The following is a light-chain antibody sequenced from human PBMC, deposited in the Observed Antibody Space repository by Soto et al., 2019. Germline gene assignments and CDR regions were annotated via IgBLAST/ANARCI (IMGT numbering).Light chain of an antibody. Sequence: IVLTQSPGTLSLSPGERATLSCRASQSVRSDSLAWYQQKPGQSPRLLIYGASNRATGIPDRFSGSGSGADFTLTITRLEPEDFVVYYCQQYATSPPSTFGQGTKLEIK. J-gene: IGKJ2*01. V-gene: IGKV3-20*01. CDR3: QQYATSPPST. CDR1: QSVRSDS. CDR2: GAS.